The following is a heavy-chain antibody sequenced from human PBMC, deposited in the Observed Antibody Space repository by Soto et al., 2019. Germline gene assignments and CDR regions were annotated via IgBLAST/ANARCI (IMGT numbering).Heavy chain of an antibody. D-gene: IGHD1-26*01. J-gene: IGHJ6*02. V-gene: IGHV3-30*18. CDR1: GFTFSSYG. Sequence: QVQLVESGGGVVQPGRSLRLSCAASGFTFSSYGMHWVRQAPGKGLEWVAVISYDGSNKYYADSVKGRFTISRDNSKNRLYLQMNSLLAEDTAVYYCAKDQLSGLSGSYFNYYYYGMDVWGQGTTVTVSS. CDR3: AKDQLSGLSGSYFNYYYYGMDV. CDR2: ISYDGSNK.